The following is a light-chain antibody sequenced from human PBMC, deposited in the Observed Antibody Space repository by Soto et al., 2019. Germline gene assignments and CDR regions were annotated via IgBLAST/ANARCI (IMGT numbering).Light chain of an antibody. V-gene: IGKV1-5*03. CDR2: KAS. CDR1: QSISTW. J-gene: IGKJ1*01. Sequence: DIQMTQSPSTLSASVGDRVTITCRASQSISTWLAWYQQKPGKAPKLLIYKASSLESGVPSRFSGSGAGTELTLTISSVQPDDFAAYYCQQYSTYSRTFGQGTKVEIK. CDR3: QQYSTYSRT.